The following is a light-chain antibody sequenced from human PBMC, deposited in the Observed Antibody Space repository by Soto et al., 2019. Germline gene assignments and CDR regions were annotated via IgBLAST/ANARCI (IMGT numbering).Light chain of an antibody. J-gene: IGKJ1*01. Sequence: DIQMTQSPSTLSASVGDRVTITCRASQSINSWLAWYQQKPGKAPKLLIYKASSLESGVPSRFSGSGSGTEFTLTISSLPPDDFATYYCQQYNSYPWTFGQGTKVEIK. CDR2: KAS. CDR3: QQYNSYPWT. CDR1: QSINSW. V-gene: IGKV1-5*03.